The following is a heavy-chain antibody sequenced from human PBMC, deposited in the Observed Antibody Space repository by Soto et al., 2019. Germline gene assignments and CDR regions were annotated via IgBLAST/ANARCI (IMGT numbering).Heavy chain of an antibody. D-gene: IGHD3-22*01. Sequence: ASVKVPCKASGYTFTNYGIIWLRQAPGQGLEWMGWINPYNGNTNYAQKVQGRVTMTTDTSTSTAYMELRSLRSDDTAVYYCARVPADSSGYYQYYFDCWGQGTLVTVSS. CDR3: ARVPADSSGYYQYYFDC. J-gene: IGHJ4*02. CDR2: INPYNGNT. CDR1: GYTFTNYG. V-gene: IGHV1-18*04.